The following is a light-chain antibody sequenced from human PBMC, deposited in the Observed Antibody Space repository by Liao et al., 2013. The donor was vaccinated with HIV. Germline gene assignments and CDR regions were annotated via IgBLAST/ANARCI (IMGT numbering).Light chain of an antibody. CDR1: NIGSKS. Sequence: SYVLTQPPSVSVAPGKTARITCGGKNIGSKSVHWYQQKPGQAPVMVISHDSERPSGIPERFSGSNSGTTATLAISGAQALDEADYYCQTWDTGTGVFGTGTKVTV. CDR3: QTWDTGTGV. CDR2: HDS. J-gene: IGLJ1*01. V-gene: IGLV3-21*01.